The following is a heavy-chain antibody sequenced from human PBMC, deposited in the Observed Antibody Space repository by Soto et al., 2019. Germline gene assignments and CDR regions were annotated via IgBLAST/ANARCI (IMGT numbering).Heavy chain of an antibody. J-gene: IGHJ4*02. Sequence: EVQLVESGGGLVQPGESLRLSCAASGFTFSSYWMSWVRQAPGKGLEWVASIKQDGSEQYYVDSVKGRFTISRDNAKNSLSLQMNSLSAEDTAIYYCARWHCGASCYTLDYWGQGTLLAV. D-gene: IGHD2-21*01. CDR1: GFTFSSYW. CDR3: ARWHCGASCYTLDY. V-gene: IGHV3-7*01. CDR2: IKQDGSEQ.